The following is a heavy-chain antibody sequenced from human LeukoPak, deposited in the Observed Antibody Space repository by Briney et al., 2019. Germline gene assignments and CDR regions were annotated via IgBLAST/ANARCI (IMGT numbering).Heavy chain of an antibody. D-gene: IGHD3-22*01. J-gene: IGHJ4*02. CDR3: AKRSIVVVITTEEYYFDY. V-gene: IGHV3-23*01. CDR2: ISGSGGST. Sequence: GGSLRLSCAASGFTFSSYAMSWVHQAPGKGLEWVSAISGSGGSTYYADSVKGRFTISRDNSKNTLYLQMNSLRAEDTAVYYCAKRSIVVVITTEEYYFDYWGQGTLVTVSS. CDR1: GFTFSSYA.